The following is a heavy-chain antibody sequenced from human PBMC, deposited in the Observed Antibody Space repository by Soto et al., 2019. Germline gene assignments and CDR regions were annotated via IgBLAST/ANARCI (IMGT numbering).Heavy chain of an antibody. CDR2: VSNDGIRK. Sequence: QVQLVESGGGVVQPGRSLRLTCAASGFIFSGSGMHWVRQAPGKGLEWVALVSNDGIRKYYGDSVKGRFTISRDNAENALYLQMNILRAEDTAVYYCARWVGGSMYDHSGKSDSWGQGTLVTVSS. J-gene: IGHJ5*01. D-gene: IGHD3-22*01. CDR3: ARWVGGSMYDHSGKSDS. V-gene: IGHV3-30*03. CDR1: GFIFSGSG.